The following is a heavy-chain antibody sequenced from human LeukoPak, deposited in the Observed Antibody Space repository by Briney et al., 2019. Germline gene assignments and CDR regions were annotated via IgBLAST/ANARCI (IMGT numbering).Heavy chain of an antibody. J-gene: IGHJ4*02. V-gene: IGHV1-18*01. CDR2: ISAYNGNT. CDR1: GYTFTSYG. Sequence: ASVKVSCKASGYTFTSYGIRWVRQAPGQGPEWMGWISAYNGNTNYAQKLQGRVTMTTDTSTNTAYMELRSLRSDDTAVYYCARDREGYYFDYWGQGTLVTVSS. CDR3: ARDREGYYFDY.